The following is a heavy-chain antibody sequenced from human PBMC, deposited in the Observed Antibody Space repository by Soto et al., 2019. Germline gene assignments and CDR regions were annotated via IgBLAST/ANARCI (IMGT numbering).Heavy chain of an antibody. V-gene: IGHV1-69*01. CDR2: IIPIFGTA. J-gene: IGHJ5*02. CDR1: GGTFSTYT. Sequence: QVQLVQSGAEVKKPGSSVKVSCKSSGGTFSTYTLAWVRQAPGQGLEWVGGIIPIFGTANYPQKFKGRVTITAVESTSTAYMELCSLRSEDTAVYYCARSQDSSGYWNSCFDPWGQGTLVTVSS. D-gene: IGHD3-22*01. CDR3: ARSQDSSGYWNSCFDP.